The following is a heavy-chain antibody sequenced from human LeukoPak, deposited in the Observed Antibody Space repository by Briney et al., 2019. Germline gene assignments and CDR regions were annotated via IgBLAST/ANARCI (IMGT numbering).Heavy chain of an antibody. CDR1: GGSFSGYY. V-gene: IGHV4-34*01. CDR3: ARRSSRRYYDILTGPNWFDP. Sequence: SETPSLTCAVYGGSFSGYYWSWIRQPPGKGLEWIGEINHSGSTDYNPSLKSRVTISVDTSKNQFSLKLSSVTAADTAVYYCARRSSRRYYDILTGPNWFDPWGQGTLVTVSS. CDR2: INHSGST. D-gene: IGHD3-9*01. J-gene: IGHJ5*02.